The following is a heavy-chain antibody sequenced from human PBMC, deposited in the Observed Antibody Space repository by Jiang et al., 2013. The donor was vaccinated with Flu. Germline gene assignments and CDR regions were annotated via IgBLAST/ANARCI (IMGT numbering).Heavy chain of an antibody. CDR3: TRQLRIAAGVFFGLDV. Sequence: VESGAEVKKPGESLRISCTASGYTFTDFWITWVRQMPGKGLEWMGRIDPSASYTNYSPSFQGHVTISTDKSISTAYLQWSSLKASDTAMYYCTRQLRIAAGVFFGLDVWGQGTTVTVSS. V-gene: IGHV5-10-1*03. CDR1: GYTFTDFW. J-gene: IGHJ6*02. CDR2: IDPSASYT. D-gene: IGHD6-13*01.